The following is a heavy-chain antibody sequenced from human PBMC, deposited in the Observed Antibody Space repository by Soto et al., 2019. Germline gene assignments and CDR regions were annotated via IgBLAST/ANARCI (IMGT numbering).Heavy chain of an antibody. CDR3: ASSLPDWYFDP. CDR1: GFTFNDYG. J-gene: IGHJ2*01. D-gene: IGHD2-21*02. V-gene: IGHV3-20*04. CDR2: IHWKGGKL. Sequence: EMQLVESGGNVVRPGGSLRLSCAASGFTFNDYGMTWVRQFPGKGLEWVANIHWKGGKLDYADSVKGRFTISRDNAKNALYLQMNSLRAEDTALSFCASSLPDWYFDPWGRGTLVTVSS.